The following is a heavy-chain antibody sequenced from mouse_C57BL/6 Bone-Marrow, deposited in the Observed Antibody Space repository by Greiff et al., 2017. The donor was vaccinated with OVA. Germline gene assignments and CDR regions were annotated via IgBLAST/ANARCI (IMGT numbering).Heavy chain of an antibody. CDR3: ASRYYGSSYGYFDV. V-gene: IGHV3-6*01. CDR1: GYSITSGYY. J-gene: IGHJ1*03. D-gene: IGHD1-1*01. CDR2: ISYDGSN. Sequence: DVKLQESGPGLVKPSQSLSLTCSVTGYSITSGYYWNWIRQFPGNKLEWMGYISYDGSNNYNPSLKNRISITRDTSKNQFFLKLNSVTTEDTATYYCASRYYGSSYGYFDVWGTGTTVTVSS.